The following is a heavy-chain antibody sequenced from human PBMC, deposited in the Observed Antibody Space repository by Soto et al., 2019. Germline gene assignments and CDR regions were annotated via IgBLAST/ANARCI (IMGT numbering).Heavy chain of an antibody. J-gene: IGHJ4*02. V-gene: IGHV3-23*01. Sequence: EVQLLESGGGLVQPGGSLRLSCAASGFTFSSYAMSWVRQAPGKGLEWVSAISGSGGSTYYADSVKGRFTISRDNSKNTLYLKMNSLRAEDTAVYYCATARGGPGGYGLWGQGTLVTVSS. CDR1: GFTFSSYA. D-gene: IGHD3-16*01. CDR3: ATARGGPGGYGL. CDR2: ISGSGGST.